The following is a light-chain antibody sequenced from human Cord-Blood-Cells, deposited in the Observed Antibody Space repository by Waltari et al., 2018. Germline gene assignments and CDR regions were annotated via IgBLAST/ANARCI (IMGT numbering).Light chain of an antibody. V-gene: IGLV2-23*01. CDR3: CSYAGSSTWV. CDR2: EGS. Sequence: QSALTQPASVSGSPGQSITIPRTGTSSDVRRYYLVSWYQQHPGKAPKLMIYEGSKRPSGVSNRFSGSKSGNTASLTISGLQAEDEADYYCCSYAGSSTWVFGGGTKLTVL. J-gene: IGLJ3*02. CDR1: SSDVRRYYL.